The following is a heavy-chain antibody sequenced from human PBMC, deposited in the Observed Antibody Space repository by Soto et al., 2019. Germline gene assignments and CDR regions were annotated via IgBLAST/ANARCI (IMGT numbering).Heavy chain of an antibody. V-gene: IGHV4-34*01. CDR1: GGSFSGYY. J-gene: IGHJ4*02. D-gene: IGHD1-7*01. CDR2: INHSGST. CDR3: ASLPGPANYYFDY. Sequence: PSETLSLTCAVYGGSFSGYYWSWIRQPPGKGLEWIGEINHSGSTNYNPSLKSRVTISVDTSKNQFSLKLSSVTAADTAVYYCASLPGPANYYFDYWGQGTLVTVSS.